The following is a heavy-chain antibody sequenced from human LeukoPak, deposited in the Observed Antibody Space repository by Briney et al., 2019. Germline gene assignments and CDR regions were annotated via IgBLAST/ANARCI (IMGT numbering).Heavy chain of an antibody. CDR3: ARPGLSYGDNGFFFDY. CDR1: GYTFTGYY. V-gene: IGHV1-2*02. D-gene: IGHD4-17*01. Sequence: ASVKVSCKASGYTFTGYYMHWVRQAPGQGLEWMGWMNPNSGNTGYAQKFQGRVTMTTDTSTSTAYMELSSLRSDDTAVYYCARPGLSYGDNGFFFDYWGQGTLVTVSS. J-gene: IGHJ4*02. CDR2: MNPNSGNT.